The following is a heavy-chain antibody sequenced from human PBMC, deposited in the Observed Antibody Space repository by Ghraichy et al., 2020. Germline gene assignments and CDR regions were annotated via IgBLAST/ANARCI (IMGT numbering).Heavy chain of an antibody. Sequence: SQTLSLTCTVSGGSISSGGFYWSWFRQPAGKGLEWIGRIYTSGVTKYNHSLKSRGTISIDMSQNQFSLKLSSVTAADTAVYFCARTLHYDRDSYYGYWGQGTLVTVSS. CDR1: GGSISSGGFY. CDR3: ARTLHYDRDSYYGY. V-gene: IGHV4-61*02. CDR2: IYTSGVT. D-gene: IGHD3-10*01. J-gene: IGHJ4*02.